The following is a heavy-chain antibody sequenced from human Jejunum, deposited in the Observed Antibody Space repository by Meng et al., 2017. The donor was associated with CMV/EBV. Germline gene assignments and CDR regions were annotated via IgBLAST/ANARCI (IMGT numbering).Heavy chain of an antibody. CDR1: GSFSTNT. Sequence: GSFSTNTINWVRQGHGQGHEWLGGVNPTLGMANNAQNFQGRVTISADKSTSTAYIELSSLRPEDTALYYCARGDSSAWYVAFDVWGQGTTVTVSS. J-gene: IGHJ3*01. D-gene: IGHD6-13*01. V-gene: IGHV1-69*10. CDR3: ARGDSSAWYVAFDV. CDR2: VNPTLGMA.